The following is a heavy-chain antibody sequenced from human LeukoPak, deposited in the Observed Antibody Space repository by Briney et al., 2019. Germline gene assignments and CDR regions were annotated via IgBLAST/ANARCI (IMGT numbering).Heavy chain of an antibody. Sequence: GGFLRLSCAASGFIFRDYTMTWVRQAPGKGLEWVSHIRSSGDDIRYADSVKGRFTISRDDAKNSLFLQMYSLRAEDTAVYYCARDKDWAFDYWGQGTLVTVSS. V-gene: IGHV3-21*05. CDR1: GFIFRDYT. D-gene: IGHD3/OR15-3a*01. CDR3: ARDKDWAFDY. J-gene: IGHJ4*02. CDR2: IRSSGDDI.